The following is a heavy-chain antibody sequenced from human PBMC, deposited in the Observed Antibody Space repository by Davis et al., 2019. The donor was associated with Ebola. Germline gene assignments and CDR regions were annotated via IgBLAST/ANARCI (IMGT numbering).Heavy chain of an antibody. CDR3: TRSSSGGLRGIDY. V-gene: IGHV3-7*03. J-gene: IGHJ4*02. Sequence: PGGSLRLSCAASGFTFDDYRMTWVRQAQGKGLEWVANIKYDGSERYYVDSVKGRFTITRDNAKNSLFLQMDSLRGDDTAVYYCTRSSSGGLRGIDYWGQGTLVPVSS. CDR2: IKYDGSER. D-gene: IGHD6-13*01. CDR1: GFTFDDYR.